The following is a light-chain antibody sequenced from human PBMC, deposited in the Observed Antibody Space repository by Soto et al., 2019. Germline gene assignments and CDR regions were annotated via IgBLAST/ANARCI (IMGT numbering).Light chain of an antibody. CDR2: GAS. J-gene: IGKJ4*01. Sequence: EIVMTQSPGTLSVSPGERVTLSRRASQSVSSKLVWYQRKPGQTPRLLIYGASSRATGIPDRFSGSGSGTDFTLTISRLEPEDFAVYYCQQYGSSPLTFGGGTKVDIK. CDR3: QQYGSSPLT. V-gene: IGKV3-20*01. CDR1: QSVSSK.